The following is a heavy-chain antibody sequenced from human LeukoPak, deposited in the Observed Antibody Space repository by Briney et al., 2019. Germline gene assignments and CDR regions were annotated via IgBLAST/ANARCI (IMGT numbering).Heavy chain of an antibody. CDR2: ISSSSSTI. D-gene: IGHD6-13*01. V-gene: IGHV3-48*04. CDR1: RFTFSSYS. J-gene: IGHJ3*02. CDR3: AREAGNLDAFDI. Sequence: GGSLRLSCAASRFTFSSYSMNWVRQAPGKGLEWVSYISSSSSTIYYADSVKGRFTISRDNAKNSLYLQMNSLRAEDTAVYYCAREAGNLDAFDIWGQGTMVTVSS.